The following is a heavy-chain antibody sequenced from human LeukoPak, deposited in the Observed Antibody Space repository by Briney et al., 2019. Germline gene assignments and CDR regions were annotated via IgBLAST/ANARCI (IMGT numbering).Heavy chain of an antibody. D-gene: IGHD4-23*01. CDR3: TRTVNSASDF. J-gene: IGHJ4*02. CDR2: ISYDGSNK. Sequence: PGGSLRLSCAASGFTFSSYGMHWVRQAPGKGLEWVAVISYDGSNKYYADSVKGRFTISRDNAKTSLFLQMNSLRIDDTAMYYCTRTVNSASDFWGQGTLVTVSS. V-gene: IGHV3-30*03. CDR1: GFTFSSYG.